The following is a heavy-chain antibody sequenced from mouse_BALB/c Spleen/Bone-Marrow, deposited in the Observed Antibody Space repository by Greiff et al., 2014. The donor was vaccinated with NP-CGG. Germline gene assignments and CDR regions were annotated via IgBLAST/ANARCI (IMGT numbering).Heavy chain of an antibody. CDR3: TRSGTLGAMDD. J-gene: IGHJ4*01. V-gene: IGHV5-17*02. D-gene: IGHD3-3*01. CDR2: ISSGSSTI. Sequence: EVQGVESGGGLVQPGGSRKLSCAASGFTFSSFGMHWVRQAPEKGLEWVAYISSGSSTIYYADTMKGRFTISRDNPKNTLFLQMTSLRSEDTAMYYCTRSGTLGAMDDWGQGTSVTVSS. CDR1: GFTFSSFG.